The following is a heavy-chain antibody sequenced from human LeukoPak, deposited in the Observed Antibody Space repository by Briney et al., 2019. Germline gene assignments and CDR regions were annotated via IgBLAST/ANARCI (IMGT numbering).Heavy chain of an antibody. V-gene: IGHV1-3*01. J-gene: IGHJ4*02. D-gene: IGHD5-12*01. CDR1: GYTFTSNA. CDR3: ARDASGYVVGDH. Sequence: ASVKVSCKASGYTFTSNAMHWVRQAPGQRLGMGWINAGNTNTKYSQKFQGRITITRDISASTDYMELSSLRSEDTAVYYCARDASGYVVGDHWGQGTLVTVSS. CDR2: INAGNTNT.